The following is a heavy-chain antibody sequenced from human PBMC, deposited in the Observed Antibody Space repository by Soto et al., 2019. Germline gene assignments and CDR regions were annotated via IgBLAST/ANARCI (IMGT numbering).Heavy chain of an antibody. Sequence: GGALRLSCAASGFTFSSYGMNWVRQAPGKGLEWISYISGSSSTIYYADSMTGRFTISRDNAKNSLYLQMSSLRDEDTAVYYCARLMITFGGVIVYNAMDVWGQGTTVTVSS. V-gene: IGHV3-48*02. CDR1: GFTFSSYG. CDR3: ARLMITFGGVIVYNAMDV. CDR2: ISGSSSTI. J-gene: IGHJ6*02. D-gene: IGHD3-16*02.